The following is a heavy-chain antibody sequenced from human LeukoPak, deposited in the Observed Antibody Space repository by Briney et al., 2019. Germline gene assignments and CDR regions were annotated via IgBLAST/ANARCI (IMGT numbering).Heavy chain of an antibody. CDR2: IYYSGST. CDR3: ARLVRGSLEYHFGMDG. D-gene: IGHD3-10*01. J-gene: IGHJ6*02. CDR1: GGSISSYY. V-gene: IGHV4-59*01. Sequence: SETLSLTCTVSGGSISSYYWSWIRQPPGKGLEWIGYIYYSGSTNYNPSLKSRVTISVDTSKNQFSLKLSSVTAADTAVYYCARLVRGSLEYHFGMDGRGQGTTVTVSS.